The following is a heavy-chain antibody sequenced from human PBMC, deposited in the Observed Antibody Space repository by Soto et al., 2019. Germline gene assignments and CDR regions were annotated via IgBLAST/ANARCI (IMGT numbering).Heavy chain of an antibody. CDR3: ARPGPNRYYDSRERAFDI. J-gene: IGHJ3*02. CDR1: GYSFTSYW. V-gene: IGHV5-10-1*01. D-gene: IGHD3-22*01. Sequence: GESLKISFKGSGYSFTSYWISWVRQMPGKGLEWMGRIDHSDSYTNYSPSFQGHVTISADKSISTAYLQWSSLKASDTAMYYCARPGPNRYYDSRERAFDIWGQGTMVTVSS. CDR2: IDHSDSYT.